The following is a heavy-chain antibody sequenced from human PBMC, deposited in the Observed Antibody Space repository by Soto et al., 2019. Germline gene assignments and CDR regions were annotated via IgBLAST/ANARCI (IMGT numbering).Heavy chain of an antibody. V-gene: IGHV1-69*13. J-gene: IGHJ4*02. CDR1: GGTFSSYA. D-gene: IGHD4-17*01. Sequence: SVKVSCKASGGTFSSYAISWVRQAPGQGLEWMGGIIPIFGTANYAQKFQGRVTITADESTSTAYMELSSLRSEDTAVYYCATSYGDYITGYYFDYWGQGTLVTVSS. CDR3: ATSYGDYITGYYFDY. CDR2: IIPIFGTA.